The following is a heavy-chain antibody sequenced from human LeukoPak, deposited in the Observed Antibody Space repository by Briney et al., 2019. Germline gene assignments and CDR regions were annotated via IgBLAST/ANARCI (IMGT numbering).Heavy chain of an antibody. CDR3: ARDPIVVVPAAIPFDP. CDR2: TNPNSGGT. D-gene: IGHD2-2*01. CDR1: GHTLTRNY. Sequence: ASVKVSCKASGHTLTRNYLHWVRQASAQRLHSLTSTNPNSGGTNYAQKFQGRVTMTRDTSISTAYMELSRLRSDDTAVYYCARDPIVVVPAAIPFDPWGQGTLVTVSS. V-gene: IGHV1-2*02. J-gene: IGHJ5*02.